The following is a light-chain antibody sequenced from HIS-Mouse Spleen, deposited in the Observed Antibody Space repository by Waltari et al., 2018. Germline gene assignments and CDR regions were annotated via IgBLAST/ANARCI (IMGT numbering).Light chain of an antibody. CDR2: EGS. V-gene: IGLV2-23*01. CDR1: SSDVGSYNL. J-gene: IGLJ2*01. CDR3: CSYAGSSTFVV. Sequence: QSALTQPASVSGSPGQSITISCTGTSSDVGSYNLVSWYQQHPGQAPKLRIYEGSKRPSGVSNRFAGSKSGNTASLTISGLQAEDEADYYCCSYAGSSTFVVFGGGTKLTVL.